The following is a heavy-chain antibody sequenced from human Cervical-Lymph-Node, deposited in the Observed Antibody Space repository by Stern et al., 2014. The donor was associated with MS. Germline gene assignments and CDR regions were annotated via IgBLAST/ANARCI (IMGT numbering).Heavy chain of an antibody. CDR3: ARGGRGVGLEY. Sequence: DQLVESGGGVVQPGRSLSLSCVASGFTFSTYAMHWVRQAPGKGLEWVAFVSYDGTQINSTDCVKARFTISRDNSKNTLYLHMNSLRDEDTAVYFCARGGRGVGLEYWGQGALVTVSS. V-gene: IGHV3-30-3*01. D-gene: IGHD3-10*01. CDR1: GFTFSTYA. J-gene: IGHJ4*02. CDR2: VSYDGTQI.